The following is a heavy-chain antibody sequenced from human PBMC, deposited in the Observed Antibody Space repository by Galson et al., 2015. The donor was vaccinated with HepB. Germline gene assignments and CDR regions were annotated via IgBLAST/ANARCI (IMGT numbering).Heavy chain of an antibody. V-gene: IGHV1-18*01. CDR3: ARVHYYDSANDAFDI. CDR1: GYTFTSYG. CDR2: ISAYNGNT. J-gene: IGHJ3*02. D-gene: IGHD3-22*01. Sequence: SVKVSCKASGYTFTSYGISWVRQAPGQGLEWMGWISAYNGNTNYAQKLQGRVTMTTDTSTSTAYMELRSLRSDDTAVYYCARVHYYDSANDAFDIWGQGTMVTVSS.